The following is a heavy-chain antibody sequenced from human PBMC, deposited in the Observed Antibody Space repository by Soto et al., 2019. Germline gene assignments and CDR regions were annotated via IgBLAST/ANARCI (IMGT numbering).Heavy chain of an antibody. CDR3: AKGSDYYYDY. V-gene: IGHV3-23*01. CDR2: ISSSGTRT. Sequence: EVQLWESGGDLVQPGGSLRLSCAASGFSFRTSAMRWVRQAPGKGLEWVSGISSSGTRTYYADAVKGRFTISRDNSKNTVYLQMNSLRAEDTALYYWAKGSDYYYDYWGQGTLVTVSS. J-gene: IGHJ4*02. CDR1: GFSFRTSA. D-gene: IGHD3-10*01.